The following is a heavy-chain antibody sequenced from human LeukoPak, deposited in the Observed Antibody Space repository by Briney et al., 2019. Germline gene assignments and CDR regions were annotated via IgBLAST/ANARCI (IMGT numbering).Heavy chain of an antibody. CDR1: GGSISSYY. CDR2: IYTSGST. Sequence: SETLSLTCTVSGGSISSYYWSWIRQPAGKGLEWIGRIYTSGSTNYNPSLKSRVTMSVDTSKNQFSLKLSSVTAADTAVYYCARDPGGITIFGVVIEAFDIWGQGTMVTVSS. CDR3: ARDPGGITIFGVVIEAFDI. V-gene: IGHV4-4*07. J-gene: IGHJ3*02. D-gene: IGHD3-3*01.